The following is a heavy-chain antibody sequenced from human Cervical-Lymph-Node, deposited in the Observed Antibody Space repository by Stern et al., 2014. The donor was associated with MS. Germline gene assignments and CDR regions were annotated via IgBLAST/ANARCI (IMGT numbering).Heavy chain of an antibody. Sequence: VQLVESGAEVKKPGSSVKVSCKASGGTFSSYAISWVRPAPGHGLEWMRGIIPIFGTANYAQKFQGRVTITADESTSTAYMELSSLRSEDTAVYYCARGELKEGLVRGMDVWGQGTTVTVSS. J-gene: IGHJ6*02. CDR3: ARGELKEGLVRGMDV. D-gene: IGHD1-26*01. CDR2: IIPIFGTA. CDR1: GGTFSSYA. V-gene: IGHV1-69*01.